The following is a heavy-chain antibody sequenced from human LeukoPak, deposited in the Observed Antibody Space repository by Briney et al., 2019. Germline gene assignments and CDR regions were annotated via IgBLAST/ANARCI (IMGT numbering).Heavy chain of an antibody. CDR3: SRLRGYSYGYADY. D-gene: IGHD5-18*01. V-gene: IGHV3-48*04. CDR1: GFTFSSYS. Sequence: GGSLRLSCAASGFTFSSYSLNWVRQAPGKGLEWVSYISSSGNTIDYADSVKGRFTISRDNAKNSLYLQMNTLRAEDTAVYYCSRLRGYSYGYADYWGQGTLVTVSS. J-gene: IGHJ4*02. CDR2: ISSSGNTI.